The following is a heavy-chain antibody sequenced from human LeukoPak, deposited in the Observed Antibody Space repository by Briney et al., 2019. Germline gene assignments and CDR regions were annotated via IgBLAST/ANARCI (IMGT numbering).Heavy chain of an antibody. CDR1: GFTVSSNY. J-gene: IGHJ4*02. Sequence: PGGSLRLSCAASGFTVSSNYMSWVRQAPGKGLEWVSVIYSGGSTYYADSVKGRFTISRDNSKHTLYLQMNSLRAEDTAVYYCANLDYGGNSGFDYWGQGTLVTVSS. CDR3: ANLDYGGNSGFDY. V-gene: IGHV3-53*01. D-gene: IGHD4-23*01. CDR2: IYSGGST.